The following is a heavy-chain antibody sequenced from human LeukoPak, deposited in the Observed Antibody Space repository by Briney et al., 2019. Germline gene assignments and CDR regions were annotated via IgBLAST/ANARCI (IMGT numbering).Heavy chain of an antibody. CDR2: IYYSGST. J-gene: IGHJ3*02. Sequence: PSETLSLTCTVSGGSISSSSYYWGWIRQPPGKGLEWIGSIYYSGSTYYNSSLKSRVTISVDTSKNQFSLKLSSVTAADTAVYYCARQEWFPYAFDIWGQGTMVTVSS. D-gene: IGHD3-3*01. CDR1: GGSISSSSYY. CDR3: ARQEWFPYAFDI. V-gene: IGHV4-39*01.